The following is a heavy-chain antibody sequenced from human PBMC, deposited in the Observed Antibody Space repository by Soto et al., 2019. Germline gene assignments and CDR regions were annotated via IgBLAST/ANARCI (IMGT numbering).Heavy chain of an antibody. V-gene: IGHV3-23*01. Sequence: PGGSLRLSCAASGFSVSDYAMSWVRQAPGKGLEWVSSISGSGDGTYYGDSVKGRFTLSRDTSQKTLYLQMNNLRGEDTAVYFCTKSLRSVLMVYGFGGMDVWGRGTTVTVSS. D-gene: IGHD2-8*01. CDR2: ISGSGDGT. J-gene: IGHJ6*02. CDR1: GFSVSDYA. CDR3: TKSLRSVLMVYGFGGMDV.